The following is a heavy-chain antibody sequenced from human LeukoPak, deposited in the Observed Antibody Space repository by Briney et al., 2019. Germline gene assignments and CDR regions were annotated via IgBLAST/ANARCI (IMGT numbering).Heavy chain of an antibody. Sequence: GGSLRLSCAASGCTFNSYGMHWVRQAPGKGLEGVAFIRYDGSNKYYADSVKGRFTMSRDNSKNTLYLQMNSLRAEDTAVYYCAKGLGYYDSSGYYFRGDFDYWGQGTLVTVSS. J-gene: IGHJ4*02. V-gene: IGHV3-30*02. CDR3: AKGLGYYDSSGYYFRGDFDY. D-gene: IGHD3-22*01. CDR1: GCTFNSYG. CDR2: IRYDGSNK.